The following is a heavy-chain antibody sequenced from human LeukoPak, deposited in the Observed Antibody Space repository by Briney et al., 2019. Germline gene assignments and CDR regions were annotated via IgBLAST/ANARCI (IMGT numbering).Heavy chain of an antibody. J-gene: IGHJ5*02. CDR2: ISAYNGNT. V-gene: IGHV1-18*01. D-gene: IGHD1-26*01. Sequence: ASVKVSCKASGGTFSSYAISWVRQAPGQGLEWMGWISAYNGNTNYAQKFQGRVTMTRDMSTSTVYMELSSLRSEDTAVYYCARDGAGSGSYHDWFDPWGQGTLVTVSS. CDR1: GGTFSSYA. CDR3: ARDGAGSGSYHDWFDP.